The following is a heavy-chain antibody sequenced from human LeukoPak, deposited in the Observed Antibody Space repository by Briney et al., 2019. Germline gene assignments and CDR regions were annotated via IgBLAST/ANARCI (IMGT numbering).Heavy chain of an antibody. D-gene: IGHD3-10*01. Sequence: ASVKVSCKASGYTFTSYYMHWVRQAAGQGLEWMGIINPSGGSTSYAQKFQGRVTMTGDTSTSTVYMELSSLRSEDTAVYYCARDRGKGVNHWYFDLWGRGTLVTVSS. J-gene: IGHJ2*01. CDR2: INPSGGST. V-gene: IGHV1-46*01. CDR1: GYTFTSYY. CDR3: ARDRGKGVNHWYFDL.